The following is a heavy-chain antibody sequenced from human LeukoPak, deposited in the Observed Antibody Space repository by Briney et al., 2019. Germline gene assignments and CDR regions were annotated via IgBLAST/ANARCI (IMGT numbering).Heavy chain of an antibody. CDR1: GASISSGGYY. CDR2: ISYGGNT. Sequence: SETLSLTCTVSGASISSGGYYWNWVRQHPGKGLEWIGYISYGGNTYYNPSLKSRVTISVDTSKNQFSLKLSSVTAADTAVYYCASETSGIYLNYWGQGTLVTVSS. D-gene: IGHD1-26*01. V-gene: IGHV4-31*03. CDR3: ASETSGIYLNY. J-gene: IGHJ4*02.